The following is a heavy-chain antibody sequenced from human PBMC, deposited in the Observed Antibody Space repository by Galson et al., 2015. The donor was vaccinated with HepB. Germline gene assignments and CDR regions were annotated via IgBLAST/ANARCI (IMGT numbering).Heavy chain of an antibody. V-gene: IGHV3-7*04. Sequence: SLRLSCAASGFTYSSYWMSWVRQAPGKGLEWVAHIKKDGSEKYYVDSVKGRLTISRDNAKNSLYLHMASLRAEDTAVYYCARGAGWSFDYWGQGTRVTVSS. CDR2: IKKDGSEK. D-gene: IGHD6-19*01. CDR1: GFTYSSYW. J-gene: IGHJ4*02. CDR3: ARGAGWSFDY.